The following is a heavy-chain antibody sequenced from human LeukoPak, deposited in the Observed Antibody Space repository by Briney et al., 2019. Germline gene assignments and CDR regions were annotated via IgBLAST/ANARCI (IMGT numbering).Heavy chain of an antibody. J-gene: IGHJ4*02. CDR2: IYNSGST. CDR1: GGSMSSYY. V-gene: IGHV4-59*01. Sequence: PSETLSLTCNVSGGSMSSYYWSWIRQPPGKGLEWIGYIYNSGSTNYNFALKGRVTISVDTSKSQFSLKLTSVTAADTAVYYCARGLTRTQLDFFDYWGQGTLVTVSS. CDR3: ARGLTRTQLDFFDY. D-gene: IGHD1-20*01.